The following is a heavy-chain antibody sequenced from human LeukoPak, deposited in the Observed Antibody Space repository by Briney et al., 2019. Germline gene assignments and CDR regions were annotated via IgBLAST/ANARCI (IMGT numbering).Heavy chain of an antibody. Sequence: PGGSLRLSCAASGFTFSSYGMHWVRQAPGKGLEWVAVISYDGSNKYYADSVKGRFTISRDNSKNTLYLQMNSLRAEDTAVYYCSSDGGKNFDYWGQGTLVTVSS. D-gene: IGHD4-23*01. CDR1: GFTFSSYG. V-gene: IGHV3-30*03. CDR3: SSDGGKNFDY. CDR2: ISYDGSNK. J-gene: IGHJ4*02.